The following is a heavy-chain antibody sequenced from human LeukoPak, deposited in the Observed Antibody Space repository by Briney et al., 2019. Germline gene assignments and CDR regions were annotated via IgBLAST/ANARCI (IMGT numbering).Heavy chain of an antibody. CDR1: GGSISSSSYY. V-gene: IGHV4-39*07. J-gene: IGHJ6*02. Sequence: PSETLSLTCTVSGGSISSSSYYWGWIRQPPGKGLEWIGSIYYSGSTYYNPSLKSRVTISVDTSKNQFSLKLSSVTAADTAVYYCAGAPLYYYGSGSTYPPGGMDVWGQGTTVTVSS. D-gene: IGHD3-10*01. CDR2: IYYSGST. CDR3: AGAPLYYYGSGSTYPPGGMDV.